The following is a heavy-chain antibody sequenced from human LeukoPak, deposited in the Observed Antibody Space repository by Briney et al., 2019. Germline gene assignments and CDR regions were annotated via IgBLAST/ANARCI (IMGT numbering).Heavy chain of an antibody. D-gene: IGHD1-20*01. J-gene: IGHJ4*02. Sequence: GASVKVSCKASGYTFRDYHIHWVKQAPGEGLEWVGRVDPEVGDAIYADNFQGRVTITADKSTNTGYMELSGLKSNDTAVYFCTTAITSRAANPHWGQGTLLIVSS. CDR2: VDPEVGDA. V-gene: IGHV1-69-2*01. CDR3: TTAITSRAANPH. CDR1: GYTFRDYH.